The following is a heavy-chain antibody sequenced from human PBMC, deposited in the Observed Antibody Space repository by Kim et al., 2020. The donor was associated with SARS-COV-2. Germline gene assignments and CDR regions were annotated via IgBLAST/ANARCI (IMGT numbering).Heavy chain of an antibody. J-gene: IGHJ4*02. CDR1: GYTFTGYY. CDR2: INPNSGGT. D-gene: IGHD1-7*01. CDR3: ARGRPGNWNYGGLDY. V-gene: IGHV1-2*02. Sequence: ASVKVSCKASGYTFTGYYMHWVRQAPGQGLEWMGWINPNSGGTNYAQKFQGRVTMTRDTSISTAYMELSRLRSDDTAVYYCARGRPGNWNYGGLDYWRQGTLGTVSS.